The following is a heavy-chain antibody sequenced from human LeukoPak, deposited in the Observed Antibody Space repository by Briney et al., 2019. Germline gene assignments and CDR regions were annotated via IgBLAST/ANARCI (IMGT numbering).Heavy chain of an antibody. D-gene: IGHD3-10*01. CDR3: ARQAIMVYGMDV. CDR1: GFTVSSNY. J-gene: IGHJ6*02. V-gene: IGHV3-53*01. Sequence: GGSLRLSCAASGFTVSSNYMSWVRQAPGKGLEWVSVIYSGGSTYYADSVKGRFTISRDNSKNTLYLQMNSLRAEDTAVYYCARQAIMVYGMDVWGQGTTVTVSS. CDR2: IYSGGST.